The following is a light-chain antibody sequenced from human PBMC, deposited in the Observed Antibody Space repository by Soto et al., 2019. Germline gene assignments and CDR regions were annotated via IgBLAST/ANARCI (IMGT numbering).Light chain of an antibody. V-gene: IGLV1-47*01. CDR3: AAWYDSLSGPV. CDR2: RNN. J-gene: IGLJ7*01. CDR1: SSNIGSNY. Sequence: QSVLTQPPSASGTPGQRVTISCSGSSSNIGSNYVYWYQQLPVTAPKLLIYRNNQRPSGGPDRFSGSKSGTSASLAISRLRSEDEAAYYCAAWYDSLSGPVFGGGTQLTVL.